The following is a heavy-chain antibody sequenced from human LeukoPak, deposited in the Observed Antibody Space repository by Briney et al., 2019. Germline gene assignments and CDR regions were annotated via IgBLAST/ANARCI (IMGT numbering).Heavy chain of an antibody. J-gene: IGHJ4*02. Sequence: PGGSLRLSCAASGFTFSSYNMNWVRQAPGKGLEWVSSISSSSSYIYYADSVKGRFTISRDNAKNSLFLQMNSLRAEDTAVYYCARVIYYDRSGYSHWGQGTLVTVS. D-gene: IGHD3-22*01. V-gene: IGHV3-21*01. CDR2: ISSSSSYI. CDR3: ARVIYYDRSGYSH. CDR1: GFTFSSYN.